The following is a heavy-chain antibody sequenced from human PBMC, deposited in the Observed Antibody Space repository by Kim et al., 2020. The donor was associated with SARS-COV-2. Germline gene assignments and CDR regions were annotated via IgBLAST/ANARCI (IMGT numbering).Heavy chain of an antibody. CDR2: ISGSGGST. D-gene: IGHD1-26*01. J-gene: IGHJ4*02. CDR1: GFTFSSYA. CDR3: ANGVVGATSFDY. Sequence: SLRLSCAASGFTFSSYAMSWVRQAPGKGLEWFSAISGSGGSTYYADSVKGRFTISRDNSKNTLYLQMNSLRAEDTAVYYCANGVVGATSFDYWGQGTLVTVSS. V-gene: IGHV3-23*01.